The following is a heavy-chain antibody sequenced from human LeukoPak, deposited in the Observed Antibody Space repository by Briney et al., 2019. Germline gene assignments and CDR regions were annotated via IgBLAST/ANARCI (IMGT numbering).Heavy chain of an antibody. CDR1: GFTFSSYA. J-gene: IGHJ6*02. Sequence: GRSLRLSCAASGFTFSSYAMRWVRQAPGKGLEWVAVISYDGSNKYYADSVKGRFTISRDNSKNTLYLQMNSLRAEDTAVYYCARDRRLYSSSWLQNYYYYYYGMDVWGQGTTVTVSS. CDR2: ISYDGSNK. D-gene: IGHD6-13*01. V-gene: IGHV3-30-3*01. CDR3: ARDRRLYSSSWLQNYYYYYYGMDV.